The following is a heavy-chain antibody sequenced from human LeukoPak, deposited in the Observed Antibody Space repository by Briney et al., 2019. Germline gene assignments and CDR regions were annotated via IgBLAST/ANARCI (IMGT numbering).Heavy chain of an antibody. CDR3: ARTPVRQWLVRGYFDY. Sequence: ASVKVSCKASGYTFTSYGISWVRQAPGQGLEWMGWISAYNGNTNYAQKLQGRVTMTTDTSTSTAYMELRSLRSDDTAVYYCARTPVRQWLVRGYFDYWGQGTLVTVSS. CDR2: ISAYNGNT. CDR1: GYTFTSYG. V-gene: IGHV1-18*01. D-gene: IGHD6-19*01. J-gene: IGHJ4*02.